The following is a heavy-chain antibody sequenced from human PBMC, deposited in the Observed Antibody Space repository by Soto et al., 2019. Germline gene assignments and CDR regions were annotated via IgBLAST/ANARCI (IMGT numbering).Heavy chain of an antibody. CDR1: GFTVSSNY. D-gene: IGHD3-22*01. CDR3: ASEMSPTYYYYNFDI. J-gene: IGHJ3*02. CDR2: IYSGGST. Sequence: PGGSLRLSCAVSGFTVSSNYMSWVRQAPGKGLEWVSVIYSGGSTYYADSVKGRFTISRDNSKNTLYLQMNSLRAEDTAVYYCASEMSPTYYYYNFDIWGQGTMVTVSS. V-gene: IGHV3-53*01.